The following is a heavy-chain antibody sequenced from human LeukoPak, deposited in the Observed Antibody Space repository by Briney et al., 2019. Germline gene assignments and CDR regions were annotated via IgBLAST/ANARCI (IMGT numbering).Heavy chain of an antibody. CDR3: ARANWGSDF. Sequence: GASVKVSCKTSGYTFTNYDMSWVRQAPGQGLEWMGWMNPNSGKAGYLEKFRGRVTLTRNISINTSYMELTTLTSDDTAIYYCARANWGSDFWGQGTLVTVSS. V-gene: IGHV1-8*01. CDR1: GYTFTNYD. D-gene: IGHD7-27*01. J-gene: IGHJ4*02. CDR2: MNPNSGKA.